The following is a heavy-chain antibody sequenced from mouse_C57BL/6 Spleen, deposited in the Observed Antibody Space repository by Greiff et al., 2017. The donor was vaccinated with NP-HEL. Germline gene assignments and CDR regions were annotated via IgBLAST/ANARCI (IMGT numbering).Heavy chain of an antibody. CDR1: GFTFSSYT. Sequence: EVQLVESRGGLVKPGGSLKLSCAASGFTFSSYTMSWVRQTPEKRLEWVATISGGGGNAYYPDSVKGRFTISRDNAKNTLYLQMSSLRSEDTALYYWARRVAYYFDYWGQGTTLTVSS. D-gene: IGHD1-1*02. V-gene: IGHV5-9*01. J-gene: IGHJ2*01. CDR2: ISGGGGNA. CDR3: ARRVAYYFDY.